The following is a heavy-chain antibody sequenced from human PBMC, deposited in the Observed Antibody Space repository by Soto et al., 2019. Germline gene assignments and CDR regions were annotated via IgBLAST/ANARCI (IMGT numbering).Heavy chain of an antibody. D-gene: IGHD3-16*02. CDR1: GFTFSSYA. J-gene: IGHJ3*02. CDR3: AKGLDIWGSYRYVAFYI. V-gene: IGHV3-23*01. CDR2: ISGSGGST. Sequence: GGSLRLSCAASGFTFSSYAMSWVRQAPGKGLEWVSAISGSGGSTYYADSVKGRFTISRDNSKNTLYLQMNSLRAEDTAVYYYAKGLDIWGSYRYVAFYIWGQGTMVTVSS.